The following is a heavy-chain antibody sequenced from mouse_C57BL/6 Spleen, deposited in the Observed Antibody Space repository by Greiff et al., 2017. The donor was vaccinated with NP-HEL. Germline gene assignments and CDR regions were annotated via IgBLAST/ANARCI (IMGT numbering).Heavy chain of an antibody. CDR2: ISSGGSYT. CDR3: ARQGTGVAGFDY. D-gene: IGHD1-1*01. Sequence: EVKLVESGGDLVKPGGSLKLSCAASGFTFSSYGMSWVRQTPDKRLEWVATISSGGSYTYYPDSVKGRFTISRDNAKNTLYLQMSSLKSEDTAMYYCARQGTGVAGFDYWGQGTTLTVSS. V-gene: IGHV5-6*01. J-gene: IGHJ2*01. CDR1: GFTFSSYG.